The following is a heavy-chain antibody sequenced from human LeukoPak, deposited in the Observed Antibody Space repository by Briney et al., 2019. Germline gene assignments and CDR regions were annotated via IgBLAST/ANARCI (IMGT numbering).Heavy chain of an antibody. CDR2: IYTSGST. J-gene: IGHJ4*02. V-gene: IGHV4-61*02. CDR1: GGSMSTSDNY. Sequence: ASETLSLTCTVSGGSMSTSDNYWNWIRHPAGKGLEWIGRIYTSGSTTYNPSLKSRVTMSLDTSKNQVSLKLSSVTAADTAVYYCARIFCSGGNCYHFDYWGQGTLVTVSS. CDR3: ARIFCSGGNCYHFDY. D-gene: IGHD2-15*01.